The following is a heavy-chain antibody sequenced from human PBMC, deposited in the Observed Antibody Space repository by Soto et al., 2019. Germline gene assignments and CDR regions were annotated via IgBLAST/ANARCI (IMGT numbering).Heavy chain of an antibody. Sequence: QVQLQESGPGLVKPSGTLSLTCAVSGGSISSSKWWSWVRQPPGKGLEWMGEIYHSGSTNYNPSLKRRVTISVDRSQNQFSLKLSSVTAADTAVYYCARSGRVVATSFSYYYYGMDVWGQGTTVTVSS. CDR1: GGSISSSKW. CDR3: ARSGRVVATSFSYYYYGMDV. CDR2: IYHSGST. J-gene: IGHJ6*02. D-gene: IGHD5-12*01. V-gene: IGHV4-4*02.